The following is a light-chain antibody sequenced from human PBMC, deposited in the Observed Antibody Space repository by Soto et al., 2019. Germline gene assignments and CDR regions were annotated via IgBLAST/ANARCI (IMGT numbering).Light chain of an antibody. V-gene: IGKV3-20*01. CDR3: QQYGSSART. Sequence: EIVLTQSPATLSLSPGDRVTLSCRASQSVDINLAWYQQKAGQAPRLLIYGASSRATGIPDRFSGSGSGTDFTLTISRLEPEDFAVYYCQQYGSSARTFGQGTKVDIK. CDR1: QSVDIN. J-gene: IGKJ1*01. CDR2: GAS.